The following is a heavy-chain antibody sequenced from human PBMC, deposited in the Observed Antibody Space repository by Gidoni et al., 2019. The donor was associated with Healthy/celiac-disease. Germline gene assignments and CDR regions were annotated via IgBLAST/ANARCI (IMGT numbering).Heavy chain of an antibody. D-gene: IGHD6-13*01. Sequence: QITLKESGPTLVKPTQTLTLTCTFSGFSLSTSGVGVGWIRQPPGKALEWLALIYWDDDKRYSPSLKSRLTITKDTSKNQVVLTMTNMDPVDTATYYCAHRVDIAAAGFGAHNWFDPWGQGTLVTVSS. CDR2: IYWDDDK. J-gene: IGHJ5*02. CDR3: AHRVDIAAAGFGAHNWFDP. V-gene: IGHV2-5*02. CDR1: GFSLSTSGVG.